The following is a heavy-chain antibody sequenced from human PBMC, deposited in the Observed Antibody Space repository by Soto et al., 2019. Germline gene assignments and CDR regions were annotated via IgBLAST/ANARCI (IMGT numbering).Heavy chain of an antibody. J-gene: IGHJ3*01. CDR1: GFIFTNYA. CDR2: IGGRGNSA. D-gene: IGHD5-12*01. Sequence: EVQVSESGGGLVRPGGSLRLSCAASGFIFTNYAMNGVRQAPGKGLEWVSVIGGRGNSAYYADSVQGRFTISRDNSKNTLSLQMSSLTADDTAIYYCVREGRGSFDFWGRGTMVTVSS. CDR3: VREGRGSFDF. V-gene: IGHV3-23*01.